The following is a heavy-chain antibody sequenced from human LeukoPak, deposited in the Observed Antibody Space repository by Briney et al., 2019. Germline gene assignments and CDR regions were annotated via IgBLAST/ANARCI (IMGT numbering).Heavy chain of an antibody. V-gene: IGHV4-34*01. CDR1: GGSFSGYY. Sequence: SETLSLTCAVYGGSFSGYYWSWIRQPPGKGLEWIGEINHSGSTNYNPSLKSRVTISVDTSKNQFSLKLSSVTAADTAVYYCARSHNITMVQGVSSYYFDYWGQGTLVTVSS. CDR3: ARSHNITMVQGVSSYYFDY. D-gene: IGHD3-10*01. J-gene: IGHJ4*02. CDR2: INHSGST.